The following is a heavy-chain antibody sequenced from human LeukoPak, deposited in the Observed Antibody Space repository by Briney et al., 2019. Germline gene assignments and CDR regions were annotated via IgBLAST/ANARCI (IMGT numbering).Heavy chain of an antibody. J-gene: IGHJ6*02. V-gene: IGHV1-2*02. CDR3: AALDVRGYYYGMDV. CDR1: GYTFTGYY. D-gene: IGHD1-1*01. CDR2: INPNSGGT. Sequence: ASVKASCRASGYTFTGYYMHWVRQAPGQGLEWMGWINPNSGGTNYAQKFQGRVTMTRDTSISTAYMELSRLRSDDTAVYYCAALDVRGYYYGMDVWGQGTTVTVSS.